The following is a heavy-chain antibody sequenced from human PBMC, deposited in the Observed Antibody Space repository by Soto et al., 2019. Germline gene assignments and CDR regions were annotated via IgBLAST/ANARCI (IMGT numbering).Heavy chain of an antibody. J-gene: IGHJ6*03. CDR2: ISSSSSTI. CDR1: GFTFSSYS. Sequence: GGSLRLSCAASGFTFSSYSMNWVRQAPGKGLEWVSYISSSSSTIYYADSVKGRFTISRDNAKNSLYLQMNSLRAEDTAVYYCARAAHYFLVAARIYYYYMDVWGQGTTVTVSS. V-gene: IGHV3-48*01. D-gene: IGHD6-6*01. CDR3: ARAAHYFLVAARIYYYYMDV.